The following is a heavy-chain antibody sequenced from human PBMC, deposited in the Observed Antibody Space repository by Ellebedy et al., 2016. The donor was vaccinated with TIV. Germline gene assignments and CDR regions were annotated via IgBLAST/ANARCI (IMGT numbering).Heavy chain of an antibody. CDR1: GFTFSSYG. Sequence: GGSLRLXXAASGFTFSSYGMHWVRQAPGKGLEWVAVIWYDGSNKYYADSVKGRFTISRDNFKNTLYLRMNSLRAEDTAVYYCARARLDWNWFDPWGQGTLVTVSS. CDR2: IWYDGSNK. D-gene: IGHD3-9*01. V-gene: IGHV3-33*01. J-gene: IGHJ5*02. CDR3: ARARLDWNWFDP.